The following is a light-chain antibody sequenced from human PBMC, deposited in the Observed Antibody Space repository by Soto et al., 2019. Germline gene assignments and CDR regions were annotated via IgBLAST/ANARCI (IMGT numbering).Light chain of an antibody. Sequence: EIVLTQSPGTLSLSPGERATLSCRASQRVSSSYLAWYQQKPCQAPRLLIYGASSRATGIPDRFSGSGSGTDFNLIISRLEPEDYAIYYCQKYGSSPRTFGQGTKVEIK. CDR2: GAS. J-gene: IGKJ1*01. CDR1: QRVSSSY. CDR3: QKYGSSPRT. V-gene: IGKV3-20*01.